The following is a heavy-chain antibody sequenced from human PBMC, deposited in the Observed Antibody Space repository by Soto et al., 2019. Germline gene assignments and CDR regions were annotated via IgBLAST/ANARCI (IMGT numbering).Heavy chain of an antibody. CDR1: GFTFSSYA. CDR3: AKDYDSSGYYCAEYFQH. V-gene: IGHV3-23*01. J-gene: IGHJ1*01. Sequence: EVQLLESGGGLVQPGGSLRLSCAASGFTFSSYAMSCVRQAPGKGLEWVSAISGSGGSTYYADSVKGRFTISRDNSKNTLYLQMNSLRAEDTAVYYCAKDYDSSGYYCAEYFQHWGQGTLVTVSS. D-gene: IGHD3-22*01. CDR2: ISGSGGST.